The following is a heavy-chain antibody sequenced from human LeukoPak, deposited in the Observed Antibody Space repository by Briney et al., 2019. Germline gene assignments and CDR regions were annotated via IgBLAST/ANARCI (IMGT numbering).Heavy chain of an antibody. CDR1: GFTFRNYA. J-gene: IGHJ1*01. Sequence: PGGSLRLSCAASGFTFRNYAMHWVRQAPGEGLEWVAVISYDESKIYYADSVKGRFTISRDLSTNTLYLQMNSLTTEDTAMYFCARRPVAAEYFQHWGQGTLVTVSS. CDR2: ISYDESKI. D-gene: IGHD6-25*01. CDR3: ARRPVAAEYFQH. V-gene: IGHV3-30*03.